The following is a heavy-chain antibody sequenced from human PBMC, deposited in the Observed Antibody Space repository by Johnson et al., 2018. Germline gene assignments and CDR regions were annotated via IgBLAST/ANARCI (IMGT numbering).Heavy chain of an antibody. CDR2: IKRDGREK. CDR3: ARTYYDFWSGHHDAFDI. CDR1: GFTFSGSA. V-gene: IGHV3-7*04. Sequence: VQLVQSGGGLVQPGGSXKLSCAASGFTFSGSAMHWVRQASGKGREWVANIKRDGREKYYVDAVKGRFPISRDNAKNSLYLQMNSLRAEDTAVYSCARTYYDFWSGHHDAFDIWGQGTTVTVSS. D-gene: IGHD3-3*01. J-gene: IGHJ3*02.